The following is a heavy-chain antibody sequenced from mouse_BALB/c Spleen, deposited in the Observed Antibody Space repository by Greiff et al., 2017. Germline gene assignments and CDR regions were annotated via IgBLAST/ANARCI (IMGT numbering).Heavy chain of an antibody. V-gene: IGHV2-9*02. CDR2: IWAGGST. Sequence: VKLQESGPGLVAPSQSLSITCTVSGFSLTSYGVHWVRQPPGKGLEWLGVIWAGGSTNYNSALMSRLSISKDNSKSQVFLKMNSLQTDDTAMYYCARTGDYDPFFAYWGQGTLVTVSA. CDR3: ARTGDYDPFFAY. D-gene: IGHD2-4*01. J-gene: IGHJ3*01. CDR1: GFSLTSYG.